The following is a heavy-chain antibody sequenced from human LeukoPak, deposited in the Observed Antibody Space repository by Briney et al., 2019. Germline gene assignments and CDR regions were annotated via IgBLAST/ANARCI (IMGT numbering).Heavy chain of an antibody. CDR1: GGSISSSSFY. D-gene: IGHD7-27*01. CDR3: AREEEITGEFVY. Sequence: PSETLSLTCTVSGGSISSSSFYWGWIRQPPGKGLEWTASIYYTGSAYYNPSLKSRVTISVDTSKNQFSLTLSSVTAADTAVYYCAREEEITGEFVYWGQGTLVTVSS. J-gene: IGHJ4*02. CDR2: IYYTGSA. V-gene: IGHV4-39*02.